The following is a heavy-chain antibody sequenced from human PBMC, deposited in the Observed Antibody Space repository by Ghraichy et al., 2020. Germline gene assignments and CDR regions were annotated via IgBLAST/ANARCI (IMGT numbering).Heavy chain of an antibody. V-gene: IGHV4-34*01. Sequence: SETLSLTCAVYGGSFSGHYWTWIRQPPGKGLEWIGEINHGGGTINHSGSTNYNPSLKSRVTISVDTSKNQFSLRLNSVTAADTAVYYCARSSSDGNVANSWGQGTLVIVSS. CDR3: ARSSSDGNVANS. CDR2: INHGGGTINHSGST. J-gene: IGHJ4*02. CDR1: GGSFSGHY. D-gene: IGHD6-25*01.